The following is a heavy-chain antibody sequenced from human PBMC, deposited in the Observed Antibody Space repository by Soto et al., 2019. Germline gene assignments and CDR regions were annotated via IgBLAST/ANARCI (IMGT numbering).Heavy chain of an antibody. CDR3: AHTRGRSGYYRAPSGMAG. J-gene: IGHJ6*02. D-gene: IGHD3-3*01. Sequence: GGALILSWAGSGFTFSSCAMSWVRQAPGKGLEWVSAISGSGGSTYYADSVKGRFTISRDNSKNTLYLKMNSLSAEEKAVYYCAHTRGRSGYYRAPSGMAGRGQSSTVSVSS. CDR1: GFTFSSCA. V-gene: IGHV3-23*01. CDR2: ISGSGGST.